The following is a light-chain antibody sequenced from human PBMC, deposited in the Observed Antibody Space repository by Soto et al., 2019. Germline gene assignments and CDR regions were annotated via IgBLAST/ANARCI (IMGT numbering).Light chain of an antibody. CDR2: DTS. CDR1: PGVSRY. V-gene: IGKV3-11*01. J-gene: IGKJ3*01. Sequence: EIGLSQSPATLSLTPGERATLSCRASPGVSRYLAWYQQKPGQSPRLLIYDTSTRATGIPARFSGSGSGTDFTLTISSLEPEDFAVYYCQQRSNWLFGPGTKVDI. CDR3: QQRSNWL.